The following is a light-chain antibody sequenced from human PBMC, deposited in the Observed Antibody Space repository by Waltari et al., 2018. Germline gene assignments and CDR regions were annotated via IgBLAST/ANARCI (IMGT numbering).Light chain of an antibody. CDR1: HDISNY. CDR3: QKYDDLPYT. J-gene: IGKJ2*01. Sequence: DIQMTQSPSSLSASVGDRVTLTCQATHDISNYLNWYQQKPGKAPKLLIYAASHLKTGVPSRFSGSGSGTDFTFTISSLQPEDIATYYCQKYDDLPYTFGQGTKLEIK. V-gene: IGKV1-33*01. CDR2: AAS.